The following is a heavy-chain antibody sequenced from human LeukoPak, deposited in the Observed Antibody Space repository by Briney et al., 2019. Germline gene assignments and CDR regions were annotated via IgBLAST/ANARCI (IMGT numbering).Heavy chain of an antibody. J-gene: IGHJ6*03. CDR2: ISYDGSNK. CDR3: ARDGSVAGPGAAPSYYYYYYMDV. CDR1: GFTFSSYA. V-gene: IGHV3-30*04. Sequence: GGSLRLSCAASGFTFSSYAMHWVRQAPGKGLEWVAVISYDGSNKYYADSVKGRFTISRDNSKNTLYLQMNSLRAEDTAVYYCARDGSVAGPGAAPSYYYYYYMDVWGKGTTVTVSS. D-gene: IGHD6-19*01.